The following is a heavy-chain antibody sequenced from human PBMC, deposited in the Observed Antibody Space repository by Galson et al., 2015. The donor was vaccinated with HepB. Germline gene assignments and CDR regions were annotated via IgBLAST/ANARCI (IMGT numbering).Heavy chain of an antibody. CDR3: AKATTHDSSGYAKGGFDY. CDR1: GFTFDDYA. D-gene: IGHD3-22*01. Sequence: SLRLSCAASGFTFDDYAMHWVRQAPGKGLEWVSGISWNSGSIGYADSVKGRFTISRDNAKNSLYLQMNSLRAEDTALYYCAKATTHDSSGYAKGGFDYWGQGTLVTASS. V-gene: IGHV3-9*01. J-gene: IGHJ4*02. CDR2: ISWNSGSI.